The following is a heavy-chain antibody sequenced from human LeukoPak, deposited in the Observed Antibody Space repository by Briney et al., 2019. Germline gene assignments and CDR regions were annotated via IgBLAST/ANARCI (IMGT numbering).Heavy chain of an antibody. Sequence: GGSLRLSCAASGFTFSQYSMNWVRQAPGKGLEWVSYISDRTNTIYYSDSVKGRFTISRDDAKNSLYLQMNSLRREDTAVYFCARDDLPFGAGSFFDLWGQGILVTVSS. CDR3: ARDDLPFGAGSFFDL. D-gene: IGHD3-10*01. CDR2: ISDRTNTI. CDR1: GFTFSQYS. J-gene: IGHJ4*02. V-gene: IGHV3-48*04.